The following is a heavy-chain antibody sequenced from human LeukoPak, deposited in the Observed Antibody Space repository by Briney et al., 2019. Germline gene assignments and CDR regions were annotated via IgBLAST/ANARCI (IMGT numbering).Heavy chain of an antibody. V-gene: IGHV3-53*01. Sequence: GSLRLSCAASGFTVSSNYMSWVRQAPGKGLEWVSVIYSGGSTYYADSVKGRFTISRDNSKNTLYLQMNSLRAEDTAVYYCAKVRGRITMVRGVMTNFDYWGQGTLVTVSS. CDR1: GFTVSSNY. J-gene: IGHJ4*02. CDR2: IYSGGST. CDR3: AKVRGRITMVRGVMTNFDY. D-gene: IGHD3-10*01.